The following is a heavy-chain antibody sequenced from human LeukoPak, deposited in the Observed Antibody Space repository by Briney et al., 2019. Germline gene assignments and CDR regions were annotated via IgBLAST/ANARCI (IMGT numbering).Heavy chain of an antibody. D-gene: IGHD3-9*01. V-gene: IGHV3-30*18. CDR1: GFSFSNHG. J-gene: IGHJ4*02. CDR2: ISFDTKTK. Sequence: GGSLRLSCAASGFSFSNHGMHWVRQAPGRGLEWVALISFDTKTKYYGDSVKGRFTISRDNSKDTLYLQMNSLRAEDTAVYYCAKSGLYDILTGYGFDYWGQGTLVTVSS. CDR3: AKSGLYDILTGYGFDY.